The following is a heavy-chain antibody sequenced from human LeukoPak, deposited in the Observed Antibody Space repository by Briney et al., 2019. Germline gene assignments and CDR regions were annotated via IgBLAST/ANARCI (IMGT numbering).Heavy chain of an antibody. J-gene: IGHJ4*02. CDR2: ISSSSSTI. CDR1: GLTFSDYT. Sequence: GGSLRLSCAASGLTFSDYTMNWVRQAPGKGLEWVSYISSSSSTISYADSVKGRFTISRDNAKNSLFLQMNSLRAEDTAVYYCASVGHCTSSSCPYYFDYWGQGILVTVSS. V-gene: IGHV3-48*01. CDR3: ASVGHCTSSSCPYYFDY. D-gene: IGHD2-2*03.